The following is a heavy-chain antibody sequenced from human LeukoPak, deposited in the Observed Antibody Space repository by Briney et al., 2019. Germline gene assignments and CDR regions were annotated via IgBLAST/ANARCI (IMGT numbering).Heavy chain of an antibody. CDR1: GGTFSSYA. V-gene: IGHV1-69*05. CDR2: IIPIFGTA. J-gene: IGHJ6*03. CDR3: ARPLVAYDFWSGYRPSDYYYYMDV. D-gene: IGHD3-3*01. Sequence: GASVKVSCKAPGGTFSSYAISWVRQAPGQGLEWMGGIIPIFGTANYAQKFQGRVTITTDESTSTAYMELSSLRSEDTAVYYCARPLVAYDFWSGYRPSDYYYYMDVWGKGTTVTVSS.